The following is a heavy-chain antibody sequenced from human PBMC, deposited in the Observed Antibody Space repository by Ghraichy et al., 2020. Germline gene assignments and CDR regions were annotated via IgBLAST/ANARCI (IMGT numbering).Heavy chain of an antibody. CDR2: ISGYNGNT. J-gene: IGHJ4*02. CDR1: GFTFSTYR. Sequence: ASVKVSCKASGFTFSTYRLSWVRQAPGQGLDWMGWISGYNGNTSYAQKFQGRLTMTTDTGTSTAYMELRSLRFDDTAMYYCVRWSRGLKGWGRGPQPDYWGQGTLVTVSS. V-gene: IGHV1-18*01. CDR3: VRWSRGLKGWGRGPQPDY. D-gene: IGHD3-16*01.